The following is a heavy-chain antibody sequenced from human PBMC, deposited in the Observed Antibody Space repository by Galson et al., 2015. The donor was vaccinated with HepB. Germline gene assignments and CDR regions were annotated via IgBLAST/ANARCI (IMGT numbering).Heavy chain of an antibody. CDR2: IKSKTDGGTT. CDR1: GFTFSNAW. Sequence: SLRLSCAASGFTFSNAWMSWVRQAPGKGLEWVGRIKSKTDGGTTDYAAPVKGRFTISRDDSKNTLYLQMNSLKTEDTAVYYCTTWRSSEYSSTYYYFDYWGQGTLVTVSS. J-gene: IGHJ4*02. D-gene: IGHD6-6*01. V-gene: IGHV3-15*01. CDR3: TTWRSSEYSSTYYYFDY.